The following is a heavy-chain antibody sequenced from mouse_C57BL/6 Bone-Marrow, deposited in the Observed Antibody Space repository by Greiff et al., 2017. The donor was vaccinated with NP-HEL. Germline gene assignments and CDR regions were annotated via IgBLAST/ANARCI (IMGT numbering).Heavy chain of an antibody. V-gene: IGHV1-39*01. CDR1: GYSFTDYN. J-gene: IGHJ1*03. CDR2: INPNYGTT. Sequence: VQLKQSGPELVKPGASVKISCKASGYSFTDYNMNWVKQSNGKSLEWIGVINPNYGTTSYNQKFKGKATLTVDQSSSTAYMQLNSLTSEDSAVYDCAREGYYYGSSCDWYFDVWGTGTTVTVSS. D-gene: IGHD1-1*01. CDR3: AREGYYYGSSCDWYFDV.